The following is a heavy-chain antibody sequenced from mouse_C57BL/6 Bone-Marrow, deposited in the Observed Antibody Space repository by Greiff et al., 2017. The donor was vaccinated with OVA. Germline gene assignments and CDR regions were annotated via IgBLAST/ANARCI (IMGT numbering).Heavy chain of an antibody. CDR2: IYPRSGNT. CDR3: ARRGDGYFDV. CDR1: GYTFTSYG. J-gene: IGHJ1*03. V-gene: IGHV1-81*01. Sequence: VQLQQSGAELARPGASVKLSCKASGYTFTSYGISWVKQRTGQGLEWIGEIYPRSGNTYYNEKFKGKATLTADKSSSTANMELRSLTSEDSAVYFCARRGDGYFDVWGTGTTVTVSS. D-gene: IGHD3-3*01.